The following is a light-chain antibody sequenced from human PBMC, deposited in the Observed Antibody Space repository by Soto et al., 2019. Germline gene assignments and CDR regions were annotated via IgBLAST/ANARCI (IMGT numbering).Light chain of an antibody. V-gene: IGKV3-20*01. CDR1: QSVSSSY. Sequence: EIVLTHSPGTLSMSPGERATLSCRASQSVSSSYLAWYQQKPGQAPRLLIYGASSSATGIPDRFSGSGSGTDVTLTISRLEPEDFAVYYCQQYGSSPYTFGQGTKLEIK. CDR2: GAS. CDR3: QQYGSSPYT. J-gene: IGKJ2*01.